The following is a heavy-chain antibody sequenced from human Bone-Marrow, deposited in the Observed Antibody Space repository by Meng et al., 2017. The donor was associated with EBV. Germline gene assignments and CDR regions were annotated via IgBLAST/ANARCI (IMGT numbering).Heavy chain of an antibody. CDR3: ARDGPGICY. CDR2: INTNTGNP. J-gene: IGHJ4*02. CDR1: GYACISYA. Sequence: QVQLVQSGYALKNPGASVKVSGKASGYACISYAMNWVRQAPGQGLEWMGWINTNTGNPTYAQAFTGRFVFSLDTSVSTADLEISSLKAEDTAVYYCARDGPGICYWGQGTLVTVSS. V-gene: IGHV7-4-1*02. D-gene: IGHD3-3*01.